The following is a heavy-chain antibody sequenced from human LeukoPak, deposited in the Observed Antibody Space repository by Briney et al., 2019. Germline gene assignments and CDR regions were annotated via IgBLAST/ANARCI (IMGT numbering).Heavy chain of an antibody. J-gene: IGHJ4*02. CDR2: IYYSGST. V-gene: IGHV4-31*02. D-gene: IGHD6-19*01. Sequence: SQTLSLSCTVSGGSISSGGYYWSWIRQHPGKGLEWIGYIYYSGSTYYNPSLKSRVTISVDTSKNQFSLKLSSVTAADTAVYYCARESVAGNGVDYWGQGTLVTASS. CDR3: ARESVAGNGVDY. CDR1: GGSISSGGYY.